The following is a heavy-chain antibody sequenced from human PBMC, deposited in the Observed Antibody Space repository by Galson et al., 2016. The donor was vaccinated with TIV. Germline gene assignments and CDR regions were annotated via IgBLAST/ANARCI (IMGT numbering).Heavy chain of an antibody. CDR1: GFRFTKFW. Sequence: QSGAEVKKPGESLKISCQGSGFRFTKFWIGWVRQMPGKGLEWMGIVYGLDSDVRYSPSFQGQVAISVDRSITTAYLQWSSLKASDTAIYYCARLPGYCAHGVCFGDYGYGVDVWGQGTTVTVTS. J-gene: IGHJ6*02. D-gene: IGHD2-8*01. V-gene: IGHV5-51*01. CDR3: ARLPGYCAHGVCFGDYGYGVDV. CDR2: VYGLDSDV.